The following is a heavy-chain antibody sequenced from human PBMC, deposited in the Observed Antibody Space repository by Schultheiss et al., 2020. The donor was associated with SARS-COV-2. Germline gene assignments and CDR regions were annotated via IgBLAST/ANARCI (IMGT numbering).Heavy chain of an antibody. V-gene: IGHV4-34*09. J-gene: IGHJ4*02. Sequence: SETLSLTCALYGGSFSDHYWSWIRQHPGKGLEWIGYINYRGSAYYTPSLKSLVTISVDTSKNQFSLKLSSVTAADTAVYYCARGRYVAAAGYYFDSWGQGTLVTVSS. CDR2: INYRGSA. CDR1: GGSFSDHY. CDR3: ARGRYVAAAGYYFDS. D-gene: IGHD6-13*01.